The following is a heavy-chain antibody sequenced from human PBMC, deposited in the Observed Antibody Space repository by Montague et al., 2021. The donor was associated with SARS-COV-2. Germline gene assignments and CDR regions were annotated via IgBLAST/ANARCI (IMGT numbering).Heavy chain of an antibody. CDR2: VYSSGST. V-gene: IGHV4-59*13. Sequence: SETLSLTCTVSSGSISSYYWSWIRQPPGKGLEWIGYVYSSGSTNYNPPLEGRVTMSVDTSKNQFSLKLISVTAADTAVYYCARVRYSDGWTFDYWGQGTLVTVSS. CDR3: ARVRYSDGWTFDY. CDR1: SGSISSYY. D-gene: IGHD6-19*01. J-gene: IGHJ4*02.